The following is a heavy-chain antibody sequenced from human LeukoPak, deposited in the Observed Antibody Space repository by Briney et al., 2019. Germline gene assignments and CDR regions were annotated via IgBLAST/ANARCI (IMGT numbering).Heavy chain of an antibody. J-gene: IGHJ3*02. CDR1: GGSFSGYY. CDR3: ARDPYYDSSGYYSYAFDI. D-gene: IGHD3-22*01. V-gene: IGHV4-34*01. Sequence: SETLSLTCAVYGGSFSGYYWSWIRQPPGKGLEWIGEFNHSGSTNYNPSLKSRVTISVDTSKNQFSLKLSSVTAADTAVYYCARDPYYDSSGYYSYAFDIWGQGTMVTVSS. CDR2: FNHSGST.